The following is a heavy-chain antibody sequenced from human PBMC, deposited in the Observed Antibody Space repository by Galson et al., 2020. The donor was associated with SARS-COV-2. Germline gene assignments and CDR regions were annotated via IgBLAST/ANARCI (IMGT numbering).Heavy chain of an antibody. CDR1: GYTFTNYW. J-gene: IGHJ3*02. D-gene: IGHD2-8*01. Sequence: GESLKISCKGSGYTFTNYWIGWVHQMPGKGLEWMGIIYPDDSDTRYSPSFQGQVTITADKSISTTFLQWSSLKASDSAMYYCARPRDGYSNGDFEIWGQGTMVTVSS. V-gene: IGHV5-51*07. CDR2: IYPDDSDT. CDR3: ARPRDGYSNGDFEI.